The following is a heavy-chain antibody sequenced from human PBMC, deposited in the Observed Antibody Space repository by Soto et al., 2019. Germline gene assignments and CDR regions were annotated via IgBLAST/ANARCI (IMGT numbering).Heavy chain of an antibody. CDR2: IYSDGGT. Sequence: GGSLRLSCAASGFTVSNNYLSWVRQAPGKGLQWVSLIYSDGGTAYAESVKGRFTISRDNSKNTLYLQMNSLRAEDTAVYYCARDFTADYVWGSYRPLTPLDYWGQGTLVTVSS. D-gene: IGHD3-16*02. CDR1: GFTVSNNY. CDR3: ARDFTADYVWGSYRPLTPLDY. V-gene: IGHV3-66*01. J-gene: IGHJ4*02.